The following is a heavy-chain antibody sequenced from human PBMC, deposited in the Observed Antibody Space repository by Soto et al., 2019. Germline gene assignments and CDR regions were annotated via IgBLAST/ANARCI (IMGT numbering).Heavy chain of an antibody. D-gene: IGHD2-2*01. CDR3: ARGYCSSTSCYAAPASWFDP. J-gene: IGHJ5*02. CDR1: GGSISSYY. CDR2: IYYSGST. V-gene: IGHV4-59*01. Sequence: SETLSLTCTVSGGSISSYYWSWIRQPPGKGLEWIGYIYYSGSTNYNPSLKSRVTISLDTSKNQFSLKLSSVTAADTAVYYCARGYCSSTSCYAAPASWFDPWGQGTLVTVSS.